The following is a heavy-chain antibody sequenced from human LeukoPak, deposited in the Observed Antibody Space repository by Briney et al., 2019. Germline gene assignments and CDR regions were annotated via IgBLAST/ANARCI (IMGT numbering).Heavy chain of an antibody. CDR1: GFTFSSYG. CDR2: IWYDGSNK. Sequence: GGSLRLSCAAPGFTFSSYGMHWVRQAPGKGLEWVAVIWYDGSNKYYADSVKGRFTISRDNSKNTLYLQMNSLRAEDTAVYYCARDNTFYYYGSGSYYNAPVFDYWGQGTLVTVSS. D-gene: IGHD3-10*01. J-gene: IGHJ4*02. CDR3: ARDNTFYYYGSGSYYNAPVFDY. V-gene: IGHV3-33*01.